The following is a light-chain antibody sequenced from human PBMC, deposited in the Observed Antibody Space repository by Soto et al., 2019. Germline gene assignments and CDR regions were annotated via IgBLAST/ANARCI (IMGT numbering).Light chain of an antibody. CDR2: GAS. CDR3: QQYSKWPLT. J-gene: IGKJ4*01. Sequence: EIVMTQSPATLSVSPGERASLSCRASQSVSSYLAWYQRKPGQAPRLLIYGASTRATGIPARFSGSGSGTEFILTISSLQSEDFAVYYCQQYSKWPLTFGGGTKVDIK. CDR1: QSVSSY. V-gene: IGKV3-15*01.